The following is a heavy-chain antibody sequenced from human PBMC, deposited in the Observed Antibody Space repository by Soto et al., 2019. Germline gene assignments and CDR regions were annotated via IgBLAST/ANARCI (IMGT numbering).Heavy chain of an antibody. J-gene: IGHJ6*02. Sequence: ASVKVSCKASGYIFTTFDINWVRQATGQGLEWVGWMNPNSGNTGYAQKFQGRVTMTRNTSISTAYMELSSLRSEDTAVYYCARDHCTTTSCYTSIYYYGMDVWGQGTTVTVS. CDR2: MNPNSGNT. D-gene: IGHD2-2*02. CDR3: ARDHCTTTSCYTSIYYYGMDV. V-gene: IGHV1-8*01. CDR1: GYIFTTFD.